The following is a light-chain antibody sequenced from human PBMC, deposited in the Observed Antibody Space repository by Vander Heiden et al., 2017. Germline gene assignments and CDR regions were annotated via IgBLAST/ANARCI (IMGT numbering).Light chain of an antibody. V-gene: IGKV1-5*03. Sequence: IQITQSPSTRAASVGDIITIPCRVSHTINSWLAWYQQTPVKAPKLLIYKASILENGVPSRFSGSGAGTDFTLTIRSLHPDDFSIYYCQPYNSYPWTFGQGTKVEIK. CDR1: HTINSW. CDR3: QPYNSYPWT. J-gene: IGKJ1*01. CDR2: KAS.